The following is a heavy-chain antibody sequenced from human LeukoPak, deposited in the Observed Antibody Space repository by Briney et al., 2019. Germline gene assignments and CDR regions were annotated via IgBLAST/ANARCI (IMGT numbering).Heavy chain of an antibody. CDR3: ARQGYSAYGILDY. Sequence: SETLSLTCTVSGGSISSYYWSWIRQPPGKGPESIGYIYYSGSTNYNPSLKSRVTISVDTSKNQFSLKLRSVTAADTAVYYCARQGYSAYGILDYWGQGTLVTVSS. J-gene: IGHJ4*02. V-gene: IGHV4-59*08. CDR2: IYYSGST. D-gene: IGHD5-12*01. CDR1: GGSISSYY.